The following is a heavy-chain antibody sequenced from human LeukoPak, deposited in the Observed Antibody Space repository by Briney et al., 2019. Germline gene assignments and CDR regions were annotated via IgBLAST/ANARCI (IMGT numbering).Heavy chain of an antibody. CDR3: ARYIVSYPHDAFDI. V-gene: IGHV4-59*01. CDR2: IYYSGST. D-gene: IGHD1-26*01. J-gene: IGHJ3*02. CDR1: GASISSYH. Sequence: SETLSLTCTVSGASISSYHWSWIRQPPGKGLEWIGYIYYSGSTNYNPSLKSRVTISVDTSKNQFSLKLSSVTAADTAFYYCARYIVSYPHDAFDIWGQGTMVTVSS.